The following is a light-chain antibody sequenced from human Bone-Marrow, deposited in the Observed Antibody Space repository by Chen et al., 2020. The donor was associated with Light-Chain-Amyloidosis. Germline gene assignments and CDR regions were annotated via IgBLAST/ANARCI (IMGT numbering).Light chain of an antibody. CDR3: MQGTHWPPYT. J-gene: IGKJ2*01. CDR2: EFS. Sequence: DVVMTQSPLSLPVTLGKPASITCRSSQGLGHRDGNTYLIWFQQRPGQSPKRLIYEFSKRDSGVPDRFSGSGSGTDFTLKISRVEAEDVRLYSCMQGTHWPPYTFGQGTKLEIK. V-gene: IGKV2-30*02. CDR1: QGLGHRDGNTY.